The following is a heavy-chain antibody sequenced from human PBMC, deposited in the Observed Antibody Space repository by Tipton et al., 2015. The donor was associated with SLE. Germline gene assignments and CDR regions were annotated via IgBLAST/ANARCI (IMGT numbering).Heavy chain of an antibody. CDR2: IYYSGST. CDR1: GGSISSSSYY. CDR3: ARAQSSRFSGYYYYYMDV. V-gene: IGHV4-39*07. D-gene: IGHD3-3*01. J-gene: IGHJ6*03. Sequence: TLSLTCTVSGGSISSSSYYWDWIRQPPGKGLEWIGNIYYSGSTNYNPSLKSRVTISVDTSKNQFSLKLSSVTAADTAVYYCARAQSSRFSGYYYYYMDVWGKGTTVTVSS.